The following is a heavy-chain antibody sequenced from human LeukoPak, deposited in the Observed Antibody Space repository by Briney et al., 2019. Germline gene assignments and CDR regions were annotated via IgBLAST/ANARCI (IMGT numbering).Heavy chain of an antibody. J-gene: IGHJ4*02. Sequence: PSETLSLTCTVSGGSISSSSYYWGWIRQPPGKGLEWIGSIYYSGSTYYNPSLKSRITISVDTSKNQISLKLSSVTAADTAVYYCARGSPEYSSTAPFDYWGQGTLVTVSS. D-gene: IGHD6-6*01. V-gene: IGHV4-39*01. CDR1: GGSISSSSYY. CDR3: ARGSPEYSSTAPFDY. CDR2: IYYSGST.